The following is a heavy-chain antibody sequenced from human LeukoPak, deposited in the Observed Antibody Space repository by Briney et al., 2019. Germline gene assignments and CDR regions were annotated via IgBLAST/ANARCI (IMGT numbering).Heavy chain of an antibody. CDR3: TRCAYGEDYFDY. D-gene: IGHD4-17*01. V-gene: IGHV3-48*02. CDR2: ISSSTGTI. Sequence: SGGSLRVSCAASGFAFSSYTMNWVRQAPGRGLEWVSYISSSTGTIYYADSVKGRFTISRDNAKNSLYLQMNSLRDEDTAVYYCTRCAYGEDYFDYWGQGTLVTVSS. CDR1: GFAFSSYT. J-gene: IGHJ4*02.